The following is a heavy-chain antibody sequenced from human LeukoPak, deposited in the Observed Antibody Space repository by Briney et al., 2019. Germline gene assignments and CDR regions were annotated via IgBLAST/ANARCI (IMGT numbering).Heavy chain of an antibody. D-gene: IGHD6-19*01. J-gene: IGHJ3*02. V-gene: IGHV3-23*01. CDR1: GFTFSSHG. CDR3: AKRRASSGYYAAFDI. Sequence: GESLRLSCAASGFTFSSHGMSWVRQAPGKGLEWVSAISGSGGSTYYADSVKGRFTISRDNSKNTMFLQMNSLRAEDTAVYYCAKRRASSGYYAAFDIWGQGTMVTVSS. CDR2: ISGSGGST.